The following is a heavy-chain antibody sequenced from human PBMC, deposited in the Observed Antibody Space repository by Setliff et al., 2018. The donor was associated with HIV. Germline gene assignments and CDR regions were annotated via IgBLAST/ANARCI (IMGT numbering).Heavy chain of an antibody. CDR1: GYNFLNYW. J-gene: IGHJ4*02. CDR2: IDPVDSQT. Sequence: GESLKISCKGSGYNFLNYWISWVRQVPGKGLEWMGRIDPVDSQTTYTPSFRGHVAFSVDKSISTAYLQWRSLKASDTAMYYCASGFGNTPSCYIGVLDHWGLGTLVTVSS. CDR3: ASGFGNTPSCYIGVLDH. D-gene: IGHD2-21*01. V-gene: IGHV5-10-1*01.